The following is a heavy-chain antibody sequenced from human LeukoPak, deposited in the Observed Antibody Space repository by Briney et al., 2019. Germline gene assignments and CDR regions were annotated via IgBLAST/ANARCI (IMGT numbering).Heavy chain of an antibody. V-gene: IGHV4-59*08. J-gene: IGHJ4*02. CDR2: IYNGGST. CDR1: GGSISRNY. Sequence: SETLSLTCTVSGGSISRNYWSWIRQPPGKGLEWIGYIYNGGSTNYNPSLKSRVTTSVDTSKNQFSLKLRSVTAADTAVYYCARVETNTVWGMDYWGQGTLVTVSS. D-gene: IGHD2-21*02. CDR3: ARVETNTVWGMDY.